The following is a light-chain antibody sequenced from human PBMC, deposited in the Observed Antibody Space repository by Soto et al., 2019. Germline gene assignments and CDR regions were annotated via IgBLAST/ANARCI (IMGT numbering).Light chain of an antibody. CDR2: KAS. CDR1: QSISSW. CDR3: QQYNSCLYT. J-gene: IGKJ2*01. Sequence: QSPSTLSASVGDRVTITCRARQSISSWLAWYQQKPGKAPKLLIYKASSLESGVPSRFSGSGSGTEFTLTISSLQPDDFATYYCQQYNSCLYTFGQGTKVDIK. V-gene: IGKV1-5*03.